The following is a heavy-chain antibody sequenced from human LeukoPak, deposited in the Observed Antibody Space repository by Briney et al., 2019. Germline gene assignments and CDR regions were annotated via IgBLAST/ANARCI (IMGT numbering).Heavy chain of an antibody. V-gene: IGHV3-33*01. D-gene: IGHD1-26*01. CDR3: VREVGRAYYFDY. CDR1: GFTFNTF. J-gene: IGHJ4*02. Sequence: PGGSLRLSCAASGFTFNTFMHWVRHAPGKGLEWVAVIWSDGSDKFYADSVKGRFTISRDNFKNTLYLQMDSLRVEDTAVYYCVREVGRAYYFDYWGQGTPVTVSS. CDR2: IWSDGSDK.